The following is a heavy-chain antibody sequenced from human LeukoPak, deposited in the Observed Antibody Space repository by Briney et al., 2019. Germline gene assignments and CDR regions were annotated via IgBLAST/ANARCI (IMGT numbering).Heavy chain of an antibody. D-gene: IGHD6-19*01. CDR2: IYYSGST. Sequence: SETLSLTCTVSGGSISSYYWSWIRQPPGKGLEYIGFIYYSGSTNYNPSLKSRVTISVDTSKNQFSLKLSSVTAADTAVYYCARSSSGWYGNWFDPWGQGTLVTVSS. CDR1: GGSISSYY. J-gene: IGHJ5*02. V-gene: IGHV4-59*01. CDR3: ARSSSGWYGNWFDP.